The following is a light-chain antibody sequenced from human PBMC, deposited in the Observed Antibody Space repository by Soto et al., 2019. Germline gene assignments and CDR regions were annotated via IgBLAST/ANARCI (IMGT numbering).Light chain of an antibody. CDR1: SSDVGAYNY. CDR3: TSHAGSNNYV. Sequence: QSVLTQPASVSGSPGQSITISCTGTSSDVGAYNYVSWYQHHPGKAPKVMIYDVSKRPSGVPDRFSGSKSGNTASLTISGLQAEDEADYYCTSHAGSNNYVFGTGTKVTVL. V-gene: IGLV2-8*01. J-gene: IGLJ1*01. CDR2: DVS.